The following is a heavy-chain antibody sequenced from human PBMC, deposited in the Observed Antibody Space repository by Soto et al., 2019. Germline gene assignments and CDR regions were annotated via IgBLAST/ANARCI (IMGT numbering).Heavy chain of an antibody. CDR3: AREGLITGTTYYYYGMDV. V-gene: IGHV4-59*01. CDR1: GDSISSFY. D-gene: IGHD1-7*01. CDR2: ISYSGST. J-gene: IGHJ6*02. Sequence: SETLSLTCTVSGDSISSFYWNWIRQPPGKGLEWIGYISYSGSTNYNPSLKSRVTISVDTSKNQFSLKLSSVTAADPAVYYCAREGLITGTTYYYYGMDVWGQGTTVTVSS.